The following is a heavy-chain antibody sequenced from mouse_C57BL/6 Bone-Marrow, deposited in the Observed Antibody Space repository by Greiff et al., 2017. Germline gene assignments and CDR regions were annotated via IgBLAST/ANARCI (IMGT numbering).Heavy chain of an antibody. CDR3: AREGLTTVVARGYFDY. CDR2: IYPGIGST. Sequence: QVQLQQPGAELVKPGASVKMSCKASGYTFTSYWITWVKQRPGQGLEWIGDIYPGIGSTNYNEKFKSKATLTVDTPSSTAYMQLSSLTSEDSAAYYCAREGLTTVVARGYFDYWGQGTTLTVSS. J-gene: IGHJ2*01. D-gene: IGHD1-1*01. CDR1: GYTFTSYW. V-gene: IGHV1-55*01.